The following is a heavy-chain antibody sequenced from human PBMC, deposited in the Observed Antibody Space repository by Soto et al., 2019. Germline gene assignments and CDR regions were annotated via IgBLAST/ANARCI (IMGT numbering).Heavy chain of an antibody. CDR2: ISGYNGNT. J-gene: IGHJ6*02. Sequence: ASVKVSCKASGYTFTSYAMHWVRQAPGQGLEWMGWISGYNGNTKYAEKFQGRVTMTTDTSTSTAHMELRSLRSDDTAVYYCEREGQAPYYYYCMDVWGQGTAVTVSS. V-gene: IGHV1-18*01. CDR3: EREGQAPYYYYCMDV. CDR1: GYTFTSYA.